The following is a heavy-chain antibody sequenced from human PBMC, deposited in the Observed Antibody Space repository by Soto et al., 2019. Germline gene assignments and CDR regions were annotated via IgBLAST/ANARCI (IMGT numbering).Heavy chain of an antibody. CDR3: ARDTLGYCSSTSCYTEFDY. CDR2: INAGNGNT. D-gene: IGHD2-2*02. CDR1: GYTFTSYA. J-gene: IGHJ4*02. Sequence: KVSCKASGYTFTSYAMHWVRQAPGQRLEWMGWINAGNGNTKYSQKFQGRVTITRDTSASTAYMELSSLRSEDTAVYYCARDTLGYCSSTSCYTEFDYWGQGTLVTVSS. V-gene: IGHV1-3*01.